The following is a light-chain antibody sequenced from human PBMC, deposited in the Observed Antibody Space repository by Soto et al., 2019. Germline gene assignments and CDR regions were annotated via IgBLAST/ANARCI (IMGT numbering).Light chain of an antibody. CDR2: EVN. CDR3: CSSVGSPNGV. V-gene: IGLV2-23*02. J-gene: IGLJ3*02. Sequence: QSVLTQPASVSGSPGQSITISCTGTSSDVGSYNSVSWYQQHPGKAPTLMIYEVNKRPSGVSNRFSGSKSGNTASLTISGLQAEDEADYYCCSSVGSPNGVFGGGTQLTVL. CDR1: SSDVGSYNS.